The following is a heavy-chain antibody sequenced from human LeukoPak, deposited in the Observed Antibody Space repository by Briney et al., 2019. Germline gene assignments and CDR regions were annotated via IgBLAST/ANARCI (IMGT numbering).Heavy chain of an antibody. Sequence: ASVKVSCKASGYTSTGYYMHWVRQAPGQGLEWMGWINPNSGGTNYAQKFQGRVTMTRDTSISTAYMELSRLRSDDTAVYYCARRSYGWFGELWDYWGQGTLVTVSS. CDR3: ARRSYGWFGELWDY. CDR1: GYTSTGYY. CDR2: INPNSGGT. V-gene: IGHV1-2*02. J-gene: IGHJ4*02. D-gene: IGHD3-10*01.